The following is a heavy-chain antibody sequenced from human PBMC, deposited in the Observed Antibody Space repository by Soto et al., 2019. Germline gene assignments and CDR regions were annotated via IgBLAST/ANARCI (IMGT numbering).Heavy chain of an antibody. CDR1: GVTFSNAW. D-gene: IGHD3-16*01. CDR2: SKSQIDGGAT. CDR3: TTAPWRSYVWGSYGGKY. Sequence: VQLVESGGGLVKPGGSLRLSCTASGVTFSNAWMNWVRQAPGEGLEWVGRSKSQIDGGATDYAPYVRGRFFISRDDSSSTLYLQMNSLRNEDTAVYYCTTAPWRSYVWGSYGGKYLAPGTLVTVS. V-gene: IGHV3-15*07. J-gene: IGHJ4*02.